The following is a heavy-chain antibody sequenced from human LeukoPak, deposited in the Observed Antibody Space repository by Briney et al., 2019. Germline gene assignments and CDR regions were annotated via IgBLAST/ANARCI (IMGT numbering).Heavy chain of an antibody. J-gene: IGHJ4*02. CDR1: GGSISSNF. CDR3: ARDVGRTGNEYYFDS. D-gene: IGHD4-23*01. V-gene: IGHV4-59*01. CDR2: IYDNGRT. Sequence: PSETLSLTCTVSGGSISSNFWNWVRQPPGKGLEGSGFIYDNGRTKYSPSLKSRVTMSVDTSKQQFSLKLSSVAAADTAVYYCARDVGRTGNEYYFDSWGQGTLVTVSS.